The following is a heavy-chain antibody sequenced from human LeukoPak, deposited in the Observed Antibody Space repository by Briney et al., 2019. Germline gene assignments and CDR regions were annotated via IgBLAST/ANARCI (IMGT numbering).Heavy chain of an antibody. Sequence: GGSLRLSCAASGLTFSSYSMNWVRQAPGKGLEWVAVISYDGSNKYCADSVKGRFTISRDNSKNTLYLQMNSLRTEDTAVYYCAKGVSSSWSDDAFDICCQGTMVNVSS. D-gene: IGHD6-13*01. V-gene: IGHV3-30*18. CDR2: ISYDGSNK. J-gene: IGHJ3*02. CDR3: AKGVSSSWSDDAFDI. CDR1: GLTFSSYS.